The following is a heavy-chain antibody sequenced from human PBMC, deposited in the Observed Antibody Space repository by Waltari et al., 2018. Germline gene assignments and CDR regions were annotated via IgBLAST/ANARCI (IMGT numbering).Heavy chain of an antibody. J-gene: IGHJ4*02. D-gene: IGHD2-2*01. V-gene: IGHV4-34*01. CDR3: ARDNVVPAAMLRINDYSNPWYCDY. Sequence: QLQLKQWGAGLLKPSETLSLTCAVYGGSFSGYYWSWIREPPGKGLEWMGDINHSGSTNYNPSQKSRVTRSVDTAKNQFALKLSSVTAADTAVYYCARDNVVPAAMLRINDYSNPWYCDYWGQGTLVTVS. CDR1: GGSFSGYY. CDR2: INHSGST.